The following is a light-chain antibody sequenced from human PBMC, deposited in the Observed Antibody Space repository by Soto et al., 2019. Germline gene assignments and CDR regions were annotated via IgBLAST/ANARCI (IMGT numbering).Light chain of an antibody. Sequence: QSVLTQPASVSGSPGQSITISCPGTSSDIGGYKHVSWYQQHPGKAPKLMIYEVSNRPSGVSNRFSGSKSGNTASLTISGLQAEDEADYYCSSYTTSSTQVFGTGTKVTVL. J-gene: IGLJ1*01. V-gene: IGLV2-14*01. CDR1: SSDIGGYKH. CDR2: EVS. CDR3: SSYTTSSTQV.